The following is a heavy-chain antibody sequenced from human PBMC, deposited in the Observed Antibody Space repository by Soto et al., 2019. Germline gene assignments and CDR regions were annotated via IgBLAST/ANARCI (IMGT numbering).Heavy chain of an antibody. CDR3: AKATTNGGWFNPFDS. CDR2: LSGSGTST. D-gene: IGHD6-19*01. CDR1: GFSFVNYA. V-gene: IGHV3-23*01. J-gene: IGHJ4*02. Sequence: LRLSCAASGFSFVNYAMNWVRQAPGKGLEWVSGLSGSGTSTCYADSVKGRFTISRDNSRDTLFLQMNSLTADDTAVYYCAKATTNGGWFNPFDSWGQGALVTVSS.